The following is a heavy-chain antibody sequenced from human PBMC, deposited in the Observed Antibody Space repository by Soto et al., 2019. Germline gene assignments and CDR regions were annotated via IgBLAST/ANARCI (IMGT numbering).Heavy chain of an antibody. CDR1: GYTFTGSY. CDR2: VNPNTGGT. J-gene: IGHJ4*02. V-gene: IGHV1-2*02. Sequence: QVQLVQSGAEVKKPGASVKVSCKASGYTFTGSYMHWVRQAPGQGLEWMGWVNPNTGGTNYAQKFQGRVTMTRDTSISTAYMELSRLSSDDTAVFYCARGGYSSSSPSDHWGQGPLVTVSS. D-gene: IGHD6-6*01. CDR3: ARGGYSSSSPSDH.